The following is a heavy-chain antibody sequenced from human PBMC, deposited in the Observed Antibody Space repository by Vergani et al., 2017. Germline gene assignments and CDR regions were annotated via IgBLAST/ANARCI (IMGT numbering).Heavy chain of an antibody. CDR1: GASINNDFYY. D-gene: IGHD2-2*02. J-gene: IGHJ6*03. V-gene: IGHV4-61*02. CDR3: ARDLVVVVPAAIRADYYYYMDV. Sequence: QVQLQESGPGLVKPSQTLSLTCTVSGASINNDFYYWHWIRQPAGKGLEWIGRIYVSGITDYNSSLQSRVSMSVDTSKNQFSLTLTSVTAADTAVYYCARDLVVVVPAAIRADYYYYMDVWGKGTTVTVSS. CDR2: IYVSGIT.